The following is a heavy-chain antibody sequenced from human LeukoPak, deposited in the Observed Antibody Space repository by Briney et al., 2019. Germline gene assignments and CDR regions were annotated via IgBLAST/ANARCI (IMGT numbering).Heavy chain of an antibody. CDR2: IDTSGST. CDR3: ARDRRSATVNSYYYYYLDV. J-gene: IGHJ6*03. CDR1: YGSISGYF. Sequence: SETLSLTCTLPYGSISGYFWSWVRQTAGKGLERVGRIDTSGSTNYNASLKSRVTMSVDTSKNQVSLKLTSVTAADTALYFCARDRRSATVNSYYYYYLDVWGKGTTVTVSS. D-gene: IGHD4-11*01. V-gene: IGHV4-4*07.